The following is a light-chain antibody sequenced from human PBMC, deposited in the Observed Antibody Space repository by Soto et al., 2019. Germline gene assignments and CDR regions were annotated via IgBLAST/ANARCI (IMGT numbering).Light chain of an antibody. CDR1: SSDVGGYDY. Sequence: QSVLTQHPSASGSPGQSVTISCTGTSSDVGGYDYVSWYQQHPGKAPKLMIYEVTIRPSGVSDRFSGSKSGNTASLTVSGLQPDYEADYYCSSYTGGNPSYVFGTGTKGTVL. CDR2: EVT. V-gene: IGLV2-8*01. J-gene: IGLJ1*01. CDR3: SSYTGGNPSYV.